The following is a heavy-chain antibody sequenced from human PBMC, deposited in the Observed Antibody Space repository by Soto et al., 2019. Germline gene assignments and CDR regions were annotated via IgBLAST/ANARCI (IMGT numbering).Heavy chain of an antibody. V-gene: IGHV6-1*01. CDR3: ARGRGGIGSGPYYYYGMDV. D-gene: IGHD3-10*01. CDR2: TYYRSKWYN. Sequence: SQTLSLTCAISGDSVSSNSAAWNWIRQSPSRGLEWLGRTYYRSKWYNDYAVSVKSRITINPDTSKNQFSLQLNSVTPEDTAVYYCARGRGGIGSGPYYYYGMDVWGQGTTVTVSS. J-gene: IGHJ6*02. CDR1: GDSVSSNSAA.